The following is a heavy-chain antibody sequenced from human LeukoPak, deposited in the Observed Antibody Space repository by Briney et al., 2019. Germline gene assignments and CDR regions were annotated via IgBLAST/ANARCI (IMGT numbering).Heavy chain of an antibody. V-gene: IGHV3-48*01. J-gene: IGHJ5*02. CDR1: GFTFSSYS. D-gene: IGHD3-22*01. CDR2: ISSSSSTI. Sequence: RGSLRLSCAASGFTFSSYSMNWVRQAPGKGLEWVSYISSSSSTIYYAGSVKGRFTISRDNAKNSLYLQMNSLRAEDTAVYYCARGGYYDSSGYPPRPFDPWGQGTLVTVSS. CDR3: ARGGYYDSSGYPPRPFDP.